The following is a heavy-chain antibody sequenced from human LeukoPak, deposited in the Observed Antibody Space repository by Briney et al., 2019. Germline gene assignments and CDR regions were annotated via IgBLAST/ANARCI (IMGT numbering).Heavy chain of an antibody. D-gene: IGHD6-19*01. CDR1: GFTFSKYW. Sequence: GGSLRLSCASSGFTFSKYWMLWVRQAPGKGLESVSRINTDGTVTTYADSVKGRFTVSRDDADNTMFLQMNSVRDEDTAVCYCATQQWLAPPPDSWGQGTPVTVSS. CDR3: ATQQWLAPPPDS. CDR2: INTDGTVT. V-gene: IGHV3-74*01. J-gene: IGHJ4*02.